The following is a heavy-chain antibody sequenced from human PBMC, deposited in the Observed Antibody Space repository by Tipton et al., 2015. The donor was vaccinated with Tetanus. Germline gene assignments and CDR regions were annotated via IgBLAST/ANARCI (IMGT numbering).Heavy chain of an antibody. V-gene: IGHV4-39*01. D-gene: IGHD1-26*01. J-gene: IGHJ6*02. CDR2: IYYSGST. CDR1: GGSISSSSYY. Sequence: TLSLTCTVSGGSISSSSYYWGWIRQPPGKGLEWIGSIYYSGSTYYNPSLKSRVTISVDTSKNQFSLKLSSVTAADTAVYYCARVGRHQQFTYYHFYYGLDVWGQGTTVTVSS. CDR3: ARVGRHQQFTYYHFYYGLDV.